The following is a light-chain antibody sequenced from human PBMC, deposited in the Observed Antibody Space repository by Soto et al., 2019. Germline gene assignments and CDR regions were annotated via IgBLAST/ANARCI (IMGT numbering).Light chain of an antibody. CDR1: SSDVGAYNL. J-gene: IGLJ1*01. CDR2: EVS. Sequence: QSVLTQPASVSGSPGQSVTISCTGTSSDVGAYNLVSWYQQYPGKAPKLMIYEVSNRPSGVSNRFSGSKSGNTASLTISGLQAEDEAEYYCCTSYEGGGRYVFGTGTKVTVL. V-gene: IGLV2-14*01. CDR3: TSYEGGGRYV.